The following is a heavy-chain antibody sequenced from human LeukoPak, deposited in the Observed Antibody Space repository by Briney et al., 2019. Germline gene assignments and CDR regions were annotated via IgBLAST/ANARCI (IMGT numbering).Heavy chain of an antibody. D-gene: IGHD5-18*01. Sequence: PGGSLRLSCAASGFTFSSYSMNWVRQAPGKGLEWVSSISSSSSYIYYADSVKGRFTISRDNAKNSLYLQMNSLRAEDTAVYYCARDGSGGTAMVTLDYWGQGTLVTVSS. J-gene: IGHJ4*02. V-gene: IGHV3-21*01. CDR2: ISSSSSYI. CDR3: ARDGSGGTAMVTLDY. CDR1: GFTFSSYS.